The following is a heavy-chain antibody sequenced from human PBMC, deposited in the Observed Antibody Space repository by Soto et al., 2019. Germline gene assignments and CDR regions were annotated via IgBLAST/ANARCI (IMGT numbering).Heavy chain of an antibody. V-gene: IGHV4-31*03. Sequence: QVHLQESGPGLVRPSQTLSLTCTVSGGSITSGGSFWSWIRQHPGKGPEWIAFIGDSGATSYNPSLASRVTISADTYKSQFSLNLRSVTAADTAVYYCARGGASSKWFAPWGQGTLVTVSS. CDR2: IGDSGAT. D-gene: IGHD2-15*01. J-gene: IGHJ5*02. CDR1: GGSITSGGSF. CDR3: ARGGASSKWFAP.